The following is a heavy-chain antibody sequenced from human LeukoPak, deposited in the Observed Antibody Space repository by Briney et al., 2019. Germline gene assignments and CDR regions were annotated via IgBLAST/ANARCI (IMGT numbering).Heavy chain of an antibody. CDR3: AREGVAAAIPHDALDI. Sequence: GGSLRLSCAAFGFTFSSYSMNWVRQAPVKGLEWVSSISSSSSYIYYADSVKGRFTISRDNAKNSLYLQMNSLRAEDTAVYYCAREGVAAAIPHDALDIWGQGTMVTVSS. D-gene: IGHD2-15*01. J-gene: IGHJ3*02. V-gene: IGHV3-21*01. CDR1: GFTFSSYS. CDR2: ISSSSSYI.